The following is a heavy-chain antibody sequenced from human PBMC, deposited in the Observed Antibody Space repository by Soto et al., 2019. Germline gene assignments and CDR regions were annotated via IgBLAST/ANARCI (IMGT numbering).Heavy chain of an antibody. CDR1: GRSFSGHS. J-gene: IGHJ5*01. V-gene: IGHV4-34*01. Sequence: SETLSLTCAVYGRSFSGHSWTWIRQSPGKGLEWIGDINHSGRVNYSPSLKSRVTISLDTSKNQFSLTLSAVTAADTAMYYCSTRAYDTNGYYRFDPWGQGTLVTVSS. D-gene: IGHD3-22*01. CDR2: INHSGRV. CDR3: STRAYDTNGYYRFDP.